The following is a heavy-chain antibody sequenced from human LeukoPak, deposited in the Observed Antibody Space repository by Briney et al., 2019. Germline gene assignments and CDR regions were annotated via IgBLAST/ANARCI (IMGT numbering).Heavy chain of an antibody. CDR2: INHSGST. CDR3: ASRYNWNYGPFYYFDY. V-gene: IGHV4-39*07. J-gene: IGHJ4*02. D-gene: IGHD1-7*01. CDR1: GGSISSGSYY. Sequence: SQTLSLTCTVSGGSISSGSYYWSWIRQPPGKGLEWIGEINHSGSTNYNPSLKSRVTISVDTSKNQFSLKLSSVTAADTAVYYCASRYNWNYGPFYYFDYWGQGTLVTVSS.